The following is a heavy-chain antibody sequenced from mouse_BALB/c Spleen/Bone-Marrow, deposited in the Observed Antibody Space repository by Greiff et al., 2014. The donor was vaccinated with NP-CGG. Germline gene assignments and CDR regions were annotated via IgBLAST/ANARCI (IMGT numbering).Heavy chain of an antibody. Sequence: DVHLVESGGGLVKPGGSLKLSCAASGFTFSSYAMSWVRQTPEKRLEWVATITSGGNYTYYPDSVKGRITISRDNAKNTLYLQMSSLRSEDTAMYYCARRQIYDGYYYAMDYWGQGTSVTVSS. CDR2: ITSGGNYT. V-gene: IGHV5-9-3*01. CDR3: ARRQIYDGYYYAMDY. J-gene: IGHJ4*01. D-gene: IGHD2-3*01. CDR1: GFTFSSYA.